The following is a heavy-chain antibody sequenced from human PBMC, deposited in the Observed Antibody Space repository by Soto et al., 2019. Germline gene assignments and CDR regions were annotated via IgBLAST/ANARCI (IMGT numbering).Heavy chain of an antibody. Sequence: GGSLKLSCAASGFTFSSYSMSGVRQAPGKGLEWVSAISASGGSTYYADSVKGRFTISRENSKNTLYLQMNSLRAEDTAVYYCAKDLFWPDYWGQGTLVTVSS. V-gene: IGHV3-23*01. J-gene: IGHJ4*02. CDR1: GFTFSSYS. CDR3: AKDLFWPDY. CDR2: ISASGGST. D-gene: IGHD2-21*01.